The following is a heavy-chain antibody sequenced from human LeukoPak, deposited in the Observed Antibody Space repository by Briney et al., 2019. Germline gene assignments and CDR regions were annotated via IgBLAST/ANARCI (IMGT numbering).Heavy chain of an antibody. V-gene: IGHV4-39*01. J-gene: IGHJ4*02. CDR1: GGSIGSSSYY. CDR2: IYYGGST. D-gene: IGHD5-24*01. Sequence: SETLSLTCTVSGGSIGSSSYYWGWIRQPPGKGLEWIGRIYYGGSTYYNPSLKSRVTISVDTSKNQFSLKLSSVTAADTAVYYCARRTMAIYFDYWGQGTLVTVSS. CDR3: ARRTMAIYFDY.